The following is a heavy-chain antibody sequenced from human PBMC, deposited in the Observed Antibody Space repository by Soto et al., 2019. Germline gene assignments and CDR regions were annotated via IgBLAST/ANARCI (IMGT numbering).Heavy chain of an antibody. CDR3: ARVDSSGYQPFDY. D-gene: IGHD3-22*01. V-gene: IGHV4-30-4*01. CDR2: IYYSGST. Sequence: SETLSLTCTVSGGSISSGDYYWSWIRQPPGKGLEWIGYIYYSGSTYYNPSLKSRVTISVDTSKNQFSLKLSSVTAADTAVYYCARVDSSGYQPFDYWGQGTLVTVSS. J-gene: IGHJ4*02. CDR1: GGSISSGDYY.